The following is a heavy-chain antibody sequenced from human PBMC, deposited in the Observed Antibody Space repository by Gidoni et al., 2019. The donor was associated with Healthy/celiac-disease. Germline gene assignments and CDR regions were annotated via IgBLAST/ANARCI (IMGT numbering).Heavy chain of an antibody. CDR1: GGSFSGYY. CDR2: INHSGST. Sequence: QVPLQQWGAGLLKPSETLSLTCAVYGGSFSGYYWSWIRQPPGKGLEWIGEINHSGSTNYNPSLKSRVTISVDTSKNQFSRKLSSVTAADTAVYYGARDQAAAGSSYYYGMDVWGKGTTVTVSS. CDR3: ARDQAAAGSSYYYGMDV. D-gene: IGHD6-13*01. J-gene: IGHJ6*04. V-gene: IGHV4-34*01.